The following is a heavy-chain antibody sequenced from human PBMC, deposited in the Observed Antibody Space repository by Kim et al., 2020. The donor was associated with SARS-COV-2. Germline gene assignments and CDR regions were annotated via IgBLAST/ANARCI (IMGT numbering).Heavy chain of an antibody. D-gene: IGHD1-26*01. CDR3: ARGGGSYYGYWFDP. CDR2: ISYDGSNK. Sequence: GGSLRLSCAASGFTFSSYGMHWVRQAPGKGLEWVAVISYDGSNKYYADSVKGRFTISRDNSKNTLYLQMNSLRAEDTAVYYCARGGGSYYGYWFDPWGQGTLVTVSS. J-gene: IGHJ5*02. V-gene: IGHV3-33*05. CDR1: GFTFSSYG.